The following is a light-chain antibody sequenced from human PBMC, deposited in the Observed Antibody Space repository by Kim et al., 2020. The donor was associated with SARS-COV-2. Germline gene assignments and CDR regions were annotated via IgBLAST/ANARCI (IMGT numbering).Light chain of an antibody. J-gene: IGKJ1*01. CDR2: GTS. V-gene: IGKV3-20*01. CDR3: LQYNHSPRT. Sequence: SPGERATLSCRASQSISSTYLAWYQKRPGQAPRLLIYGTSNRATGIPDRFSGSGSGTDFTLTITRLEPEDIAVYYCLQYNHSPRTFGQGTKVDIK. CDR1: QSISSTY.